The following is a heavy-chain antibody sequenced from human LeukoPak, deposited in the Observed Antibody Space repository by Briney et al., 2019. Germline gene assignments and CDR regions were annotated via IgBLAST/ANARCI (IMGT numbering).Heavy chain of an antibody. D-gene: IGHD5-18*01. J-gene: IGHJ4*02. CDR2: IYPGDSDT. CDR3: ARRALGYSYVAYYFDY. V-gene: IGHV5-51*01. Sequence: GESLKISCTGSAYSFTNYWIVWVRQMPGKGLEWVGIIYPGDSDTRYSPSFQGQVTISADNSISTAYLQWRLKASDSAMYYCARRALGYSYVAYYFDYWGQGTLVTVSS. CDR1: AYSFTNYW.